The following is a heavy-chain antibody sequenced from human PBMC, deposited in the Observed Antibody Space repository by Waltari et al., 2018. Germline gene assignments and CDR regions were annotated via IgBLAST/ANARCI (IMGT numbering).Heavy chain of an antibody. CDR3: ARRFPVGYYYGLDV. CDR1: GYTFTDYW. V-gene: IGHV5-51*01. J-gene: IGHJ6*02. CDR2: IWPRDSDA. Sequence: EVQLVQSGAEVSKSGESLKISCKGSGYTFTDYWVAWVRQRPGKGLEWMGAIWPRDSDARYSPSFEGQVTISADKSLSTTYLQWSSLKASDTAIYYCARRFPVGYYYGLDVWGQGTAVTVSS.